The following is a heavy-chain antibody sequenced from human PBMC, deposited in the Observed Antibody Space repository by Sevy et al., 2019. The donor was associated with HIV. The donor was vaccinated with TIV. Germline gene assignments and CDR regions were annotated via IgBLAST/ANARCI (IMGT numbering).Heavy chain of an antibody. CDR3: AGENAWGRGYT. Sequence: SETLYLTCTVSGGSITSLYWNWIRHPPGKGLEWIANIYYNGHINYNPSLKSRVTLSLDTSKNQFSLRLSFVTAADTAMYYCAGENAWGRGYTWGQGTLITVSS. J-gene: IGHJ5*02. D-gene: IGHD6-25*01. CDR2: IYYNGHI. V-gene: IGHV4-59*08. CDR1: GGSITSLY.